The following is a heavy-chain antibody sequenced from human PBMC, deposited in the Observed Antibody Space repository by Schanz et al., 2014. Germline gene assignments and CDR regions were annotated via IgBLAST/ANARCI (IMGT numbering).Heavy chain of an antibody. CDR2: ITGASDHI. V-gene: IGHV3-23*01. D-gene: IGHD3-10*01. Sequence: DVQLLESGGGLVQPGGSLRLSCAASGFTFTNYAMSWVRQAPGKGLEWVSGITGASDHIDYAESVKGRFTISRDNSKNTLYLQMNSRRAEDTAVYYCAKGRFGELSAFDIWGQGTMVTVSS. CDR3: AKGRFGELSAFDI. CDR1: GFTFTNYA. J-gene: IGHJ3*02.